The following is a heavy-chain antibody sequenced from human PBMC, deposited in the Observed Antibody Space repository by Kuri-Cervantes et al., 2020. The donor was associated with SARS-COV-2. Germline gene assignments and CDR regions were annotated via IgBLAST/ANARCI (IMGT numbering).Heavy chain of an antibody. CDR2: ISAYNGNT. J-gene: IGHJ4*02. CDR1: GGTFSSYG. CDR3: ARAPNSRYCSSTSCYFDY. Sequence: ASVKVSCKASGGTFSSYGISWVRQAPGQGLEWMGWISAYNGNTNYAQKLQGRVTMTTDTSTSTAYMELRSLRSDDTAVYYCARAPNSRYCSSTSCYFDYWGQGTLVTVSS. D-gene: IGHD2-2*01. V-gene: IGHV1-18*01.